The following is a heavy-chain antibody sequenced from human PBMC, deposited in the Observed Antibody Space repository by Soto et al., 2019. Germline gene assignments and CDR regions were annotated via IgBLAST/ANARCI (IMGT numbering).Heavy chain of an antibody. V-gene: IGHV5-51*01. CDR3: AVFDRPGLDS. D-gene: IGHD3-9*01. J-gene: IGHJ4*02. CDR1: GYRFTSQR. CDR2: IYPGDSDT. Sequence: GESLKISCKGSGYRFTSQRIGWVRQMPGKGLEWMGIIYPGDSDTRYSPSFQGQVTISVEKSINTSYLQWSCLKASDTAMYYCAVFDRPGLDSWGQGTPVTVSS.